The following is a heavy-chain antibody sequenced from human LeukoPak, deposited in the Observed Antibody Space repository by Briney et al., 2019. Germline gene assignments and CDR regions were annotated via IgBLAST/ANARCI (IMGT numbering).Heavy chain of an antibody. CDR2: VSPYNGNT. CDR1: GYTFTDYD. Sequence: GASVKVSCKTSGYTFTDYDITWVRQAPGQGLEWMGRVSPYNGNTYYSQRFQDRVTITKDTSTGTAYMDLRNLRTDDTAMYYCARAPPGLVIKYGGWFDPWGQGTLVTVSS. D-gene: IGHD3-9*01. CDR3: ARAPPGLVIKYGGWFDP. J-gene: IGHJ5*02. V-gene: IGHV1-18*01.